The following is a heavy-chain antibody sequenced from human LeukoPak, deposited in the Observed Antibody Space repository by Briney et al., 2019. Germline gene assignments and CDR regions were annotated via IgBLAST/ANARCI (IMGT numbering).Heavy chain of an antibody. CDR1: GFTFSDYY. CDR3: ARDLKVAQDAFDI. J-gene: IGHJ3*02. CDR2: IGGRGRTI. D-gene: IGHD2-15*01. Sequence: GGSLRLSCAASGFTFSDYYMNWIRQAPGKGLEWVSYIGGRGRTIYYADSVKGRFTISRDNAKNSLYLQMDSLRAEDTAVYYCARDLKVAQDAFDIWGQGTMVTVSS. V-gene: IGHV3-11*01.